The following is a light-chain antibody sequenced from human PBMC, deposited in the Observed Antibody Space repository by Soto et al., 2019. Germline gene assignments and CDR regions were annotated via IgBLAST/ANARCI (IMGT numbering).Light chain of an antibody. CDR3: QHYSTYPYT. CDR2: KAS. CDR1: QSISNW. Sequence: DIQMTQSPSTLSASVGDRVTITCRARQSISNWLAWYQQKPGKAPNLLIYKASTLESGVPSRFSDSGSGTEFTLTISSLQPADFATYYCQHYSTYPYTFGQGTKLEIK. V-gene: IGKV1-5*03. J-gene: IGKJ2*01.